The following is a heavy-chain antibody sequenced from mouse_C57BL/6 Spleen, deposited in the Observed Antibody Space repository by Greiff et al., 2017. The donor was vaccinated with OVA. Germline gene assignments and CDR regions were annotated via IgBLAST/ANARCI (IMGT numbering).Heavy chain of an antibody. J-gene: IGHJ3*01. CDR3: TRDDDGYYGFAY. D-gene: IGHD2-3*01. CDR1: GFTFSSYA. CDR2: ISSGGDYI. V-gene: IGHV5-9-1*02. Sequence: EVQRVESGEGLVKPGGSLKLSCAASGFTFSSYAMSWVRQTPEKRLEWVAYISSGGDYIYYADTVKGRFTISRDNARNTLYLQMSSLKSEDTAMYYCTRDDDGYYGFAYWGQGTLVTVSA.